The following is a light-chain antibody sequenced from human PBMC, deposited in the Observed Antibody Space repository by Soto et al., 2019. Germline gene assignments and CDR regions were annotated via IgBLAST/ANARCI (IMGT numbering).Light chain of an antibody. V-gene: IGLV3-1*01. J-gene: IGLJ2*01. CDR3: QAWDSIVV. Sequence: SYELTQPPSVSVSPGQTVSITCSGDKLGDKYACWYQQKPGQSPVLVIYQDSKRPSGIPERFSGSNSGNTATLTISGTQAMDEADYYCQAWDSIVVFGGGTKLTVL. CDR2: QDS. CDR1: KLGDKY.